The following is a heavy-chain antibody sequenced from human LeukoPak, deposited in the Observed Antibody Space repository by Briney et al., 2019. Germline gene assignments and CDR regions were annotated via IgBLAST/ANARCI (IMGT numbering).Heavy chain of an antibody. V-gene: IGHV1-69*13. Sequence: GASVKVSCKASGGTFSSYAISWVRQAPGQGLEWMGGITPIFGTANYAQKFQGRVTITADESTSTAYVELSSLRSEDTAVYYCAREAVAGRSGDDYWGQGTLVTVSS. J-gene: IGHJ4*02. CDR2: ITPIFGTA. CDR1: GGTFSSYA. D-gene: IGHD6-19*01. CDR3: AREAVAGRSGDDY.